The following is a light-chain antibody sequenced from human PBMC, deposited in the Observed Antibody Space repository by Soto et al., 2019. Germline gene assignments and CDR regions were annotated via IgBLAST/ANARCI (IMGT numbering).Light chain of an antibody. Sequence: AIQMTQSPSSLSASVGDRVTITCRASQAIGNDLTWYQQKPGKAPNLLIFAASSLQSGVPSRFSGSGSGTDFTLTISSLQPEDFANYYGLHDYTYPLTFAQGTKLEMK. J-gene: IGKJ2*01. V-gene: IGKV1-6*01. CDR2: AAS. CDR1: QAIGND. CDR3: LHDYTYPLT.